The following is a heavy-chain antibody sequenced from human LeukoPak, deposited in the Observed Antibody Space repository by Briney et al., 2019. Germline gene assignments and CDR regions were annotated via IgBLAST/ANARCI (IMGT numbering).Heavy chain of an antibody. CDR3: ARGSFGSGSYYTSNWFDP. CDR1: GFTFSDYW. D-gene: IGHD3-10*01. CDR2: IKQDGSEK. J-gene: IGHJ5*02. V-gene: IGHV3-7*01. Sequence: GGSLRLSCAASGFTFSDYWMSWVRQAPGEGLEWVANIKQDGSEKYYVDSVKGRFTISRDNAKNSLYLQMNSLRAEDTAVYYCARGSFGSGSYYTSNWFDPWGQGTLVTDSS.